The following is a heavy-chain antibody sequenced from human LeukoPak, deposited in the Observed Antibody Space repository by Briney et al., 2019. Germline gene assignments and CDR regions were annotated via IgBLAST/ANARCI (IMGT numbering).Heavy chain of an antibody. Sequence: PGGSLRLSCAASGFTFSSYSMKWVRDAPGKGLEWVSYISSSSSTIYYADSVKGRFTISRDNAKNSLYLQMNSLRAEDTAVYYCARVRTSYDAFDIWGQGTMVTVSS. D-gene: IGHD3-16*01. CDR2: ISSSSSTI. V-gene: IGHV3-48*01. CDR3: ARVRTSYDAFDI. CDR1: GFTFSSYS. J-gene: IGHJ3*02.